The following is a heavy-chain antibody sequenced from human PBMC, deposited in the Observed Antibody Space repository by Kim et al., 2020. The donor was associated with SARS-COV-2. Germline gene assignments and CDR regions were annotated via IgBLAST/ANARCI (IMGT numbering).Heavy chain of an antibody. Sequence: ASVKVSCKASGYTFTGYYMHWVRQAPGQGLEWMGWINPNSGGTNYAQKFQGRVTMTRDTSISTAYMELSRLRSDDTAVYYCARDRGDCSSTSCYTSAFDIWGQGTMVTVSS. V-gene: IGHV1-2*02. CDR2: INPNSGGT. CDR3: ARDRGDCSSTSCYTSAFDI. CDR1: GYTFTGYY. J-gene: IGHJ3*02. D-gene: IGHD2-2*02.